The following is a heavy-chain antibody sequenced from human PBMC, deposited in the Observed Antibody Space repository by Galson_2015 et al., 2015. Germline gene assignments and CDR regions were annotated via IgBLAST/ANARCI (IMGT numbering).Heavy chain of an antibody. CDR3: ARGGNAFDF. D-gene: IGHD1-1*01. CDR2: IWYDGSNK. V-gene: IGHV3-33*01. Sequence: LRLSCAASGFTFSSFGMHWVRQAPGKGLEWVAVIWYDGSNKYYGDSVKGRFTISRDNSKNTLYLQMNSLRAEDTALYYCARGGNAFDFWGQGTMVTVFS. CDR1: GFTFSSFG. J-gene: IGHJ3*01.